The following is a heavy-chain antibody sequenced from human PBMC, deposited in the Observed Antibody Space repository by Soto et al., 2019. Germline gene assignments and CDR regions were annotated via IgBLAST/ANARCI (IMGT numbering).Heavy chain of an antibody. J-gene: IGHJ3*02. V-gene: IGHV4-4*02. CDR3: ARVFNYDYGDYEADAFDI. Sequence: SETLSLTCAVSGGSISSSNWWSWVRQPPGKGLEWIGEIYHSGSTNYNPSLKSRVTISVDKSKNQFSLKLSSVTAADTALYYCARVFNYDYGDYEADAFDIWGQGTMVTVSS. CDR2: IYHSGST. D-gene: IGHD4-17*01. CDR1: GGSISSSNW.